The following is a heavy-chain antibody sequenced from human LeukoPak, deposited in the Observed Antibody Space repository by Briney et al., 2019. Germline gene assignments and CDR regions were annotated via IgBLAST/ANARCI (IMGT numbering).Heavy chain of an antibody. Sequence: PGGSLRLSCAASGFTFSTYGMNWVRQAPGKGLEWVSSISSSSSYIYYADSVKGRFTISRDNAKNSLYLQMNSLRAEDTAVYYCARDDYSNYVKCGYWGQGTLVTVSS. D-gene: IGHD4-11*01. CDR3: ARDDYSNYVKCGY. CDR2: ISSSSSYI. V-gene: IGHV3-21*01. CDR1: GFTFSTYG. J-gene: IGHJ4*02.